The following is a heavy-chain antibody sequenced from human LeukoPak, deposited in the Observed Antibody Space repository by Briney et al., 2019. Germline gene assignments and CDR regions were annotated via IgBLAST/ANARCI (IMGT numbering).Heavy chain of an antibody. V-gene: IGHV3-7*04. D-gene: IGHD1-20*01. CDR1: GFTFSNAW. CDR3: ARDNFVDY. J-gene: IGHJ4*02. Sequence: PGGSLRLSCAASGFTFSNAWMSWVRQAPGKGLEWVANINQDGSAKHYVDSVKGRFTISRDNAKNSLYLQMISLRAEDTAVYYCARDNFVDYWGQGILVTVSS. CDR2: INQDGSAK.